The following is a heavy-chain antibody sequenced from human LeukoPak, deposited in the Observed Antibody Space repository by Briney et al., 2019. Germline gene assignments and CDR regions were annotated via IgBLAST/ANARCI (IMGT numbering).Heavy chain of an antibody. CDR2: ISSSSSYI. D-gene: IGHD4-11*01. V-gene: IGHV3-21*04. CDR1: GFTFSSYG. CDR3: ARERAAQYDY. J-gene: IGHJ4*02. Sequence: GGSLRLSCAASGFTFSSYGMHWIRQAPGKGLEWVSSISSSSSYIYYADSVKGRFTMSRDNAKNSLYLQMSSLRAEDTAVYYCARERAAQYDYWGQGILVTVSS.